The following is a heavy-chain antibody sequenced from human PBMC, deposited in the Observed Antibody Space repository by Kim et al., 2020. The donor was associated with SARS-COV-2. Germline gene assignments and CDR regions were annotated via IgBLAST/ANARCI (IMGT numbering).Heavy chain of an antibody. CDR2: ISGSGGST. D-gene: IGHD3-10*01. CDR3: AKYYYGWGTTRGYYYGMDV. J-gene: IGHJ6*02. CDR1: GFTFSSYA. Sequence: GGSLRLSCAASGFTFSSYAMSWVRQAPGKGLEWVSAISGSGGSTYYADSVKGRFTISRDNSKNTLYLQMNSLRAEDTAVYYCAKYYYGWGTTRGYYYGMDVWGQGTTVTVSS. V-gene: IGHV3-23*01.